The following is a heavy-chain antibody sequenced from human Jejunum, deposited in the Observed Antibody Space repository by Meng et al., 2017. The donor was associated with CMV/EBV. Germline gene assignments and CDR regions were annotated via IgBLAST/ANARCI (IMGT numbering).Heavy chain of an antibody. CDR2: IYTSGST. CDR1: GVSIRSYY. CDR3: ARDGGLDCGGDCYFDH. D-gene: IGHD2-21*02. Sequence: QTRLQETGPGLVMHSETLSLICTVSGVSIRSYYWSWIRLPAGKGLEWIGRIYTSGSTNYNPSLKSRVTMSLDTPKNQFSLKLTSVTAADTALYFCARDGGLDCGGDCYFDHWGQGILVTVSS. J-gene: IGHJ4*02. V-gene: IGHV4-4*07.